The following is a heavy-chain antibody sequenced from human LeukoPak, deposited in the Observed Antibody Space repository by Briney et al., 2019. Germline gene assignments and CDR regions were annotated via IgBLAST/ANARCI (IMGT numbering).Heavy chain of an antibody. CDR1: GYTFTGYY. Sequence: ATVKVSCKASGYTFTGYYMHWVRQAPGQGLEWMGWINPNSGGTNYAQKFQGRVTMTRDTSISAAYMELSRLRSDDTAVYYCARGRQQWLTPIDYWGQGTLVTVSS. CDR2: INPNSGGT. D-gene: IGHD6-19*01. V-gene: IGHV1-2*02. J-gene: IGHJ4*02. CDR3: ARGRQQWLTPIDY.